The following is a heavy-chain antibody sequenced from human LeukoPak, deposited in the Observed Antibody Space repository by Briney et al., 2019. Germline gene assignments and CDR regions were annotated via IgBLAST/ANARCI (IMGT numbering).Heavy chain of an antibody. CDR3: AKDLDYYGSGSPHFDY. J-gene: IGHJ4*02. CDR1: GFIVSHNY. V-gene: IGHV3-53*05. D-gene: IGHD3-10*01. CDR2: IYSGGST. Sequence: GGSLRLSCAASGFIVSHNYMSWVRQAPGKGLESVSLIYSGGSTYYADSVKGRFTISRDNSKNTLYLQMNSLRAEDTAVYYCAKDLDYYGSGSPHFDYWGQGTLVTVSS.